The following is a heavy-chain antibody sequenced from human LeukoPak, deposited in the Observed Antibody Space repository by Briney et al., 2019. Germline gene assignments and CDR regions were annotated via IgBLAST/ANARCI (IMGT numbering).Heavy chain of an antibody. CDR3: ARGLFLSGYLDAFDI. V-gene: IGHV3-53*01. CDR1: GFIVNNRY. D-gene: IGHD3-22*01. CDR2: IYNDGRT. Sequence: GGSLRLSCAASGFIVNNRYMTWVRQAPGKGVEWVSLIYNDGRTYYADSVKGRCTISRDNSKNTLYLQMNSLRVEDTAVYYCARGLFLSGYLDAFDIWGQGTVVTVSS. J-gene: IGHJ3*02.